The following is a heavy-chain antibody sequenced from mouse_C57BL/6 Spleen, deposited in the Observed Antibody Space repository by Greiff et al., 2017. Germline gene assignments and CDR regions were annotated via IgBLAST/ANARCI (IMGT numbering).Heavy chain of an antibody. CDR2: INPNNGGT. CDR1: GYTFTDYN. V-gene: IGHV1-22*01. J-gene: IGHJ2*01. Sequence: EVQLQESGPELVKPGASVKMSCKASGYTFTDYNMHWVKQSHGKSLEWIGYINPNNGGTSYNQKFKGKATLTVNKSSSTAYMELRSLTSEDSAVYYCASRYDYGPDYWGQGTTLTVSS. CDR3: ASRYDYGPDY. D-gene: IGHD2-4*01.